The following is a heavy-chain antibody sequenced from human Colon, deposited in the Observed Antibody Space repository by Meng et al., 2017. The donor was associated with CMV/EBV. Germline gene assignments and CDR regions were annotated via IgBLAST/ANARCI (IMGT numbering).Heavy chain of an antibody. J-gene: IGHJ6*02. D-gene: IGHD1-26*01. CDR2: VIPITDIT. Sequence: SVKVSCKASGGTFTSYTFSWMRQAPGQGLEWMGRVIPITDITNYAQKFQGRLTITADKSTNTAFMELSSLRSEDTAVYYCARAARSGSHAVFYSLDLWGQGTTVTVSS. CDR1: GGTFTSYT. CDR3: ARAARSGSHAVFYSLDL. V-gene: IGHV1-69*02.